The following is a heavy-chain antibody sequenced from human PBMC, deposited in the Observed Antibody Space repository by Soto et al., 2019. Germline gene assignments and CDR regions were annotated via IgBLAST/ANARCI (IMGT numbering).Heavy chain of an antibody. Sequence: WASVKVSCKASGYTFTGYYMHWVRQAPGQGLEWMGWINPNSGGTNYAQKFQGWVTMTRDTSISTAYMELSRLRSDDTAVYYCARDYRGYYYYYGMDVWGQGTTVTVSS. V-gene: IGHV1-2*04. CDR1: GYTFTGYY. D-gene: IGHD3-10*01. CDR2: INPNSGGT. J-gene: IGHJ6*02. CDR3: ARDYRGYYYYYGMDV.